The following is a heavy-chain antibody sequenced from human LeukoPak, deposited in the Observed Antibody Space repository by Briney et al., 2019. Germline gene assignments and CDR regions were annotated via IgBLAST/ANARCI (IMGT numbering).Heavy chain of an antibody. V-gene: IGHV3-33*01. CDR2: IWYDGSNK. Sequence: GGSLRLSCAAPGFTFSSYGRHWVRQAPGKGLEWVAVIWYDGSNKYYADSVKGRFTISRDNSKNTLYLQMNSLRAEDTAVYYCARAGYCSGGSCYGVDYWGQGTLVTVSS. J-gene: IGHJ4*02. CDR1: GFTFSSYG. D-gene: IGHD2-15*01. CDR3: ARAGYCSGGSCYGVDY.